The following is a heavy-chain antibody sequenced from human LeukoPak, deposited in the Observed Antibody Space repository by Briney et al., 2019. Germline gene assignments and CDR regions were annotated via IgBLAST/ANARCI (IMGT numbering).Heavy chain of an antibody. J-gene: IGHJ5*02. V-gene: IGHV4-34*01. Sequence: PSETLSLTCAVDGGSLSGFYWSWIRQPPGKGLTWIGEIEHRGGTNYNPPLKSRVTVSVDTSKNQVSLKVRSMTAADTAVYYCARRRIGGLSDNWFDPWGQGTLVTVSS. D-gene: IGHD3-16*01. CDR1: GGSLSGFY. CDR2: IEHRGGT. CDR3: ARRRIGGLSDNWFDP.